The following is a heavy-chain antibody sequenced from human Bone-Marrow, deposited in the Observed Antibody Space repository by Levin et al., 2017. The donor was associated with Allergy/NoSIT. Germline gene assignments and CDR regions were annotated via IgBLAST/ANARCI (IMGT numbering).Heavy chain of an antibody. D-gene: IGHD6-13*01. V-gene: IGHV4-4*07. CDR3: AREREGSSWVDVWYFDV. CDR1: GASLNNYY. J-gene: IGHJ2*01. Sequence: SQTLSLTCSVSGASLNNYYWSWIRQSAGKGLEWIGRISPGESTNYNPSLKSRVNLSVDTSRFQFSLKVNYVSAADTAVYYCAREREGSSWVDVWYFDVWGRGTLVTVSS. CDR2: ISPGEST.